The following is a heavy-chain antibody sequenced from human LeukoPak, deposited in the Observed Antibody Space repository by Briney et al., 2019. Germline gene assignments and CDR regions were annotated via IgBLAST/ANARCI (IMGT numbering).Heavy chain of an antibody. D-gene: IGHD5-18*01. V-gene: IGHV4-59*08. Sequence: PSETLSLTCAVYGGSFSGYYWSWIRQPPGKGLEWIGYIYYSGSTNYNPSLKSRVTISVDTSKNQFSLKLSSVTAADTAVYYCARQSLQNTAMDYWGQGTLVTVSS. CDR3: ARQSLQNTAMDY. J-gene: IGHJ4*02. CDR1: GGSFSGYY. CDR2: IYYSGST.